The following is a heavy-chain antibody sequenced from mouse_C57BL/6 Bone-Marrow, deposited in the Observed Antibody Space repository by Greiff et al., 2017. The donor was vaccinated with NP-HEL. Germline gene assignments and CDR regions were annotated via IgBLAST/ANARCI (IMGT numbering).Heavy chain of an antibody. D-gene: IGHD1-1*01. J-gene: IGHJ1*03. CDR1: GYTFTDYE. CDR3: TRGTVVAPYWYFDV. V-gene: IGHV1-15*01. CDR2: IDPETGGT. Sequence: VHLVESGAELVRPGASVTLSCKASGYTFTDYEMHWVKQTPVHGLEWIGAIDPETGGTAYNQKFKGKAILTADKSSSTAYMELRSLTSEDSAVYYCTRGTVVAPYWYFDVWGTGTTVTVSS.